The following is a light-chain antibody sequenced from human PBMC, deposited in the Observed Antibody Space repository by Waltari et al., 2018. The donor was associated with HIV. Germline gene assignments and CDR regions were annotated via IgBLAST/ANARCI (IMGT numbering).Light chain of an antibody. CDR2: DAA. CDR3: QQYEKGLPGGET. CDR1: QQSGGS. V-gene: IGKV3-15*01. J-gene: IGKJ2*01. Sequence: EIVMKQSPATLSASPEERAILSCRAGQQSGGSYASCQQRPGQAPPRLIYDAATRAASIPARFIGSGSGTAFTLTISNRQSEDFAAYYCQQYEKGLPGGETFGQGTKLDI.